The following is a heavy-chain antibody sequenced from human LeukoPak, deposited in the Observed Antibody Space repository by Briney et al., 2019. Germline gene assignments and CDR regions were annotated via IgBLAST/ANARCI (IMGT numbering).Heavy chain of an antibody. D-gene: IGHD3-16*01. CDR1: GGSFSGYY. Sequence: SETLSLTCAVYGGSFSGYYWSWLRQPPGKGLEWIGEINHSGSTNYNPSLKSRVTISVDTSKNQFSLKLSSVTAADTAVYYCARGKGRLAPLYYYYYYGMDVWGQGTTVTVSS. CDR2: INHSGST. V-gene: IGHV4-34*01. J-gene: IGHJ6*02. CDR3: ARGKGRLAPLYYYYYYGMDV.